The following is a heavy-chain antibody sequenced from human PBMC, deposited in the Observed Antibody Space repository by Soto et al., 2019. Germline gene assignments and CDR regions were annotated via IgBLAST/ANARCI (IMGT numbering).Heavy chain of an antibody. Sequence: GGSLRLSCAASGFSFSNYAMNWVRQAPGKGLEWVSVISGSGGSASYADSVQGRFTISRDNSNNTLYLQMNSPRAEDTAIYACVREASGWYSRGSVDVWGRGTMVTVSS. J-gene: IGHJ3*01. CDR1: GFSFSNYA. V-gene: IGHV3-23*01. CDR2: ISGSGGSA. CDR3: VREASGWYSRGSVDV. D-gene: IGHD6-19*01.